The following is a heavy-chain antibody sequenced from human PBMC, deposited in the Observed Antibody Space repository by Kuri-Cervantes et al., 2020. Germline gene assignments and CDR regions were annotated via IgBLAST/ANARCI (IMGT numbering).Heavy chain of an antibody. D-gene: IGHD2-2*01. V-gene: IGHV4-39*01. CDR1: GGSISSSSCY. CDR2: IYYSGST. CDR3: ARMEYQLLHQTNWFDP. Sequence: GSLRLSCTVSGGSISSSSCYWGWIRQPPGKGLEWIGSIYYSGSTYYNPSLKSRVTISVDTSKNQFSLKLSSVTAADTAVYYCARMEYQLLHQTNWFDPWGQGTLVTVSS. J-gene: IGHJ5*02.